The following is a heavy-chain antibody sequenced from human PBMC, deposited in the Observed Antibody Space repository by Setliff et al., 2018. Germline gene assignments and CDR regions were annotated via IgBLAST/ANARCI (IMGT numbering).Heavy chain of an antibody. Sequence: ASVKVSCKASGYTFTDYGVSWVRQAPGLGIEWMGWISAFSRHTEYSQKFKGRVAVTTDASTSTAYLDLWSLTSNDTAVYYCLRDRLYINSPENAFDIWGQGTTVTVSS. CDR2: ISAFSRHT. D-gene: IGHD1-1*01. CDR3: LRDRLYINSPENAFDI. CDR1: GYTFTDYG. V-gene: IGHV1-18*01. J-gene: IGHJ3*02.